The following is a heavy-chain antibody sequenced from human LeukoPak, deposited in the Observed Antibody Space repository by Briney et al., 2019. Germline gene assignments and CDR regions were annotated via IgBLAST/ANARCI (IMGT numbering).Heavy chain of an antibody. CDR3: AREGGSKNWFDP. J-gene: IGHJ5*02. CDR1: GFTFNNYE. D-gene: IGHD1-26*01. V-gene: IGHV3-48*03. Sequence: GGSLRLSCAASGFTFNNYEMKWVRQAPGKGLERISYVTSSGGTTYYADSVKGRFTISRDNAKNSLYLQMNSLRAEDTAVYYCAREGGSKNWFDPWGQGTLVTVSS. CDR2: VTSSGGTT.